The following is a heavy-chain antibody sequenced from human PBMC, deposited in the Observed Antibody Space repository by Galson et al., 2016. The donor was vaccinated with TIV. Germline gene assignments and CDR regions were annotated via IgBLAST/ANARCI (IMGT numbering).Heavy chain of an antibody. J-gene: IGHJ3*02. D-gene: IGHD5-18*01. CDR1: GDTISSYV. Sequence: SVKVSCKASGDTISSYVFNWVRLAPGQGLEWMGGIIPMFKIADYAQKFQGRVTISADEFPSAAYMELSSLRFEDTAVYYCARARGYNFENAFHIWGQGTMVTVSS. V-gene: IGHV1-69*13. CDR2: IIPMFKIA. CDR3: ARARGYNFENAFHI.